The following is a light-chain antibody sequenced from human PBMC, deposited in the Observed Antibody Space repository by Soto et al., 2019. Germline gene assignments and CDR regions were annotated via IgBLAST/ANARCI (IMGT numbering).Light chain of an antibody. CDR3: VSYTSSTTYV. J-gene: IGLJ1*01. CDR2: DVA. Sequence: QSALTQPASVSDSPGQPITISCTGTSSDVGGSSFVSWYQQHPGKPPKLIIYDVANRPSGVSNRFSGSKSGSTASLIISRLQTEDEADYYCVSYTSSTTYVFGTGTKVTVL. V-gene: IGLV2-14*03. CDR1: SSDVGGSSF.